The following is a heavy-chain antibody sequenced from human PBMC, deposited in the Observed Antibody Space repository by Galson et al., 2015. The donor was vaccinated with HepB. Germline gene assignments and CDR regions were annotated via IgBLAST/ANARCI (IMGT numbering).Heavy chain of an antibody. CDR1: GFTFSSYG. CDR3: ARDPWGREPQLVPFFDY. CDR2: IWNDGSNK. J-gene: IGHJ4*02. D-gene: IGHD6-13*01. Sequence: SLRLSCAASGFTFSSYGMNWVRQAPGKGLEWVAVIWNDGSNKYYAVSVKGRFTISRVNSKNTLYLQMNSLRAEDTAVYYCARDPWGREPQLVPFFDYCGQATLITVST. V-gene: IGHV3-33*01.